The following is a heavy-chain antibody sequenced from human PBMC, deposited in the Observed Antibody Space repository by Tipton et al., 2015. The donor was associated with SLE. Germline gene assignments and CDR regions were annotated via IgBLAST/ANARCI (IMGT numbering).Heavy chain of an antibody. CDR3: ARDRGAHSSSLSV. CDR1: GGSFSGYY. Sequence: TLSLTCAVYGGSFSGYYWSWIRQPPGKGLEWIGRIYTSGSANYNPSLKSRVTISVHTSKNQVSLEVTSVTAADTAIYYCARDRGAHSSSLSVWGQGTLVTVSS. CDR2: IYTSGSA. J-gene: IGHJ4*02. V-gene: IGHV4-59*10. D-gene: IGHD6-13*01.